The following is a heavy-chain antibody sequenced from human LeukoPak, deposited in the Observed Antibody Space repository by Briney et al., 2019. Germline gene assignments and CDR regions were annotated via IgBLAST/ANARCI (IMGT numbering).Heavy chain of an antibody. CDR1: GFTFSSYA. CDR3: AKGHGLMTTVTSFHY. V-gene: IGHV3-23*01. CDR2: ISGSGGST. Sequence: RPGGSLRLSCAASGFTFSSYAMSWVRQAPGKGLEWVSAISGSGGSTYYAGSVKGRFTISRDNSKNTLYLQMNSLRAEDTAVYYCAKGHGLMTTVTSFHYWGQGTLVTVSS. J-gene: IGHJ4*02. D-gene: IGHD4-17*01.